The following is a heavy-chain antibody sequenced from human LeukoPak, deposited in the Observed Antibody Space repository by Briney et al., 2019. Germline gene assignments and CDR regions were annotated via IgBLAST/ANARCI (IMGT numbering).Heavy chain of an antibody. D-gene: IGHD1-26*01. CDR1: GYTFTGYY. Sequence: GASVKVSCKASGYTFTGYYMHWVRQAPGQGLEWMGWINPNSGGTNYAQKFQGRVTMTRDTSISTAYMELSRLRSDDTAVYYCARSKDTTYSGSYSFDYWGQGTLVTVSS. CDR3: ARSKDTTYSGSYSFDY. J-gene: IGHJ4*02. V-gene: IGHV1-2*02. CDR2: INPNSGGT.